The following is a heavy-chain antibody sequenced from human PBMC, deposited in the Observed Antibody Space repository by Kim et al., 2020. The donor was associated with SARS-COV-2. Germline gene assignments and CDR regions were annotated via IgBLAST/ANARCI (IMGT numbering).Heavy chain of an antibody. D-gene: IGHD3-10*01. V-gene: IGHV2-70*01. CDR1: GFSLSTSGMY. J-gene: IGHJ6*02. CDR2: IDWDDDK. Sequence: SGPTLVNPPQTLTLTCTFSGFSLSTSGMYVSWIRQPPGKALEWLALIDWDDDKYYSTSLKTRLTISKDTSKNQVVLTMTNMDPVDTATYYCARITMVRGVGGRNYYYYYGMDVWGQGTTVTVSS. CDR3: ARITMVRGVGGRNYYYYYGMDV.